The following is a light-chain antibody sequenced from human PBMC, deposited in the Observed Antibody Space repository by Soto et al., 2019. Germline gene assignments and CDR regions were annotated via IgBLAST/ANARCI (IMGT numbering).Light chain of an antibody. CDR1: SGHSSYI. V-gene: IGLV4-60*02. CDR3: ETWDSNSWV. CDR2: LEGSGSY. Sequence: QPVLTQSSSASASLGSSVNLTCTLSSGHSSYIIAWHQQQPGKAPRYLMKLEGSGSYNKGSGVPDRFSGSSSGADRYLTISNPQFEDEADYYCETWDSNSWVFGGGTKVTVL. J-gene: IGLJ3*02.